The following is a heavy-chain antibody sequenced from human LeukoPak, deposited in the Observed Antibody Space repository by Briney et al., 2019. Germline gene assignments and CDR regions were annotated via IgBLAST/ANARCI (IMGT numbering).Heavy chain of an antibody. J-gene: IGHJ3*02. CDR2: INQDESSQ. V-gene: IGHV3-7*01. D-gene: IGHD2-15*01. CDR1: GFSFTTYW. Sequence: HTGGSLRLSCAASGFSFTTYWMGWVRQAPGKGLEWVANINQDESSQYYVDAVRGRFTISRDNAKNSLNLQMNSLRAEDTAVYYCARDGDIVVVVAGSGGAFDIWGQGTMVTVSS. CDR3: ARDGDIVVVVAGSGGAFDI.